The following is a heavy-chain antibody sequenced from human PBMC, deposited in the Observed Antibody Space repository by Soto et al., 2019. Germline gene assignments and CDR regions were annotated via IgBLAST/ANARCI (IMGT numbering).Heavy chain of an antibody. V-gene: IGHV3-23*01. CDR3: AKEQIAGYYYFDY. CDR2: ISSSGGST. D-gene: IGHD6-13*01. Sequence: EVQLLESGGGLVQPGGSLRLSCAASGFTFSSYAMSWVRQAPGKGLEWVSAISSSGGSTYYADSVKGRFTISRDNSKNTLYLHMNSLRAEDSAVFYCAKEQIAGYYYFDYWGQGTLVTVSS. CDR1: GFTFSSYA. J-gene: IGHJ4*02.